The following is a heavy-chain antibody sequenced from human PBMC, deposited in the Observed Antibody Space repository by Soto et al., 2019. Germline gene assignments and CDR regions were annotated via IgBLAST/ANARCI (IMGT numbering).Heavy chain of an antibody. CDR3: ERESEH. Sequence: GGSLILSCATSGFTFSSYAMSWVRQAPGKGLEWVSTISGSGGGTYYADSMKGRFTISRDNSKKTLYLQMYSLRVEDTAVYYCERESEHWGQRTLVTV. CDR2: ISGSGGGT. J-gene: IGHJ4*02. D-gene: IGHD1-1*01. CDR1: GFTFSSYA. V-gene: IGHV3-23*01.